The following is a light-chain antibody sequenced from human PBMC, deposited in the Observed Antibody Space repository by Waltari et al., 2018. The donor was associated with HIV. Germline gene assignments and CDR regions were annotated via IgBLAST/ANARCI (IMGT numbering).Light chain of an antibody. Sequence: QSVLTQPPSASGTHGQRVTISCSGGSSKIGSRSVYWYRQLPGTAPKLLIYNSNQRPSGVPDRFSASKSGTSASLAISGLRSEDEADYYCAVWDDSLSGRVFGGGTKVTVL. CDR1: SSKIGSRS. V-gene: IGLV1-47*01. J-gene: IGLJ3*02. CDR3: AVWDDSLSGRV. CDR2: NSN.